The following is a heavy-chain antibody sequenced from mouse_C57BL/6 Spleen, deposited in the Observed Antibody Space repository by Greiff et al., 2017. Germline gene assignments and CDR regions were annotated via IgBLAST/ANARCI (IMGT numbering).Heavy chain of an antibody. D-gene: IGHD1-1*01. Sequence: QVQLQQPGAELVRPGSSVKLSCKASGYTFTSYWMHWVKQRPIQGLEWIGNIDPSDSETHYNQKFKDKATLTVDKSSSTAYMQLSSLTSEDCAVYYGARKRDYYGSSGDNFDYWGQGTTLTVSS. CDR3: ARKRDYYGSSGDNFDY. V-gene: IGHV1-52*01. CDR2: IDPSDSET. CDR1: GYTFTSYW. J-gene: IGHJ2*01.